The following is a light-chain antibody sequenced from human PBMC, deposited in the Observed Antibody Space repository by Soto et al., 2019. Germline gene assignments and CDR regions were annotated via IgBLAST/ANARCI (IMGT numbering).Light chain of an antibody. Sequence: QSVLTQPPSASGSPGQSVTISCTGTKNDIGVYDFVSWYQHHPGKAPRLIIYEVVQRPSGVPDRLSASKSGTSASLAITGLQAEDEGHYYCQSYDKRLTAYVFGTGTKVTVL. J-gene: IGLJ1*01. CDR3: QSYDKRLTAYV. V-gene: IGLV2-8*01. CDR2: EVV. CDR1: KNDIGVYDF.